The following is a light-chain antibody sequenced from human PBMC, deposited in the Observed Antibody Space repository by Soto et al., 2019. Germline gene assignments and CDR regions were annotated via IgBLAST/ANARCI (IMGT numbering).Light chain of an antibody. V-gene: IGLV7-46*01. J-gene: IGLJ1*01. CDR1: TGAVTNGHY. Sequence: QAVVTQEPSLTVSPGETVTLTCGSSTGAVTNGHYPYWFQQKPGQAPRTLIYDTTNRHSWTPARFSGSLPGGKAALTLSGAQPEDEAEYYCLLSYNGPYVFGTGTKVTVL. CDR3: LLSYNGPYV. CDR2: DTT.